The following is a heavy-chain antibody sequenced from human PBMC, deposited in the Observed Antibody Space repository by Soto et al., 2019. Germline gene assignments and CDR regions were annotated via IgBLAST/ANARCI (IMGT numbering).Heavy chain of an antibody. CDR1: GFTFSSYS. CDR2: ISSSSSYI. J-gene: IGHJ4*02. D-gene: IGHD6-19*01. Sequence: LRLSCAASGFTFSSYSMNWVRQAPGKGLEWVSSISSSSSYIYYADSVKGRFTISRDNAKNSLYLQMNSLRAEDTAVYYCARNLAVAEYYFDYWGQGTLVTVS. CDR3: ARNLAVAEYYFDY. V-gene: IGHV3-21*01.